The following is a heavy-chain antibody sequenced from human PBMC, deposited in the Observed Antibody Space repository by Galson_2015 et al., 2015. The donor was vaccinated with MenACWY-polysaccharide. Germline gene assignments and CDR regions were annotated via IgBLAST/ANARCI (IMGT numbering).Heavy chain of an antibody. CDR1: GFTFDDYA. D-gene: IGHD2-15*01. V-gene: IGHV3-9*01. CDR2: ISWNSDII. CDR3: AKGYSYSKSPVDH. J-gene: IGHJ4*02. Sequence: SLRLSCAASGFTFDDYAMHWVRQAPGKGLEWVSGISWNSDIIGYADSVKGRFTISRDSAKNSLYLQMNSLRPEDTALYYCAKGYSYSKSPVDHWGRGTLVTVSS.